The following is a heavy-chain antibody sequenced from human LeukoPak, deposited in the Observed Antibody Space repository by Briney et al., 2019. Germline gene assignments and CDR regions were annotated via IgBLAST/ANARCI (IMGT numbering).Heavy chain of an antibody. D-gene: IGHD6-19*01. V-gene: IGHV3-66*01. CDR1: GFTVSSNY. CDR3: AREWRYTGYSSRWETGNFDY. CDR2: IYSGGST. Sequence: GGSLRLSCAASGFTVSSNYMSWVRQAPGKGLEWVSVIYSGGSTYYADSVKGRFTISRDNSKNTLYLQMNSLRAEDTAVYYCAREWRYTGYSSRWETGNFDYWGQGTLVTVSS. J-gene: IGHJ4*02.